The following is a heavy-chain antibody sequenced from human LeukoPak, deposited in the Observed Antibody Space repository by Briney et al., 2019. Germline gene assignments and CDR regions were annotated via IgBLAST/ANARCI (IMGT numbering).Heavy chain of an antibody. J-gene: IGHJ3*02. CDR2: IYHSGST. V-gene: IGHV4-30-2*01. D-gene: IGHD3-22*01. CDR1: GGSISSGGYY. Sequence: SETLSLTCTVSGGSISSGGYYWSWIRQPPGKGLEWIGYIYHSGSTYYNPSLKSRVTISVDRSKNQFSLKLSSVTAADTAVYYCARRDYDSSGYYLGAFDIWGQGTMVTVSS. CDR3: ARRDYDSSGYYLGAFDI.